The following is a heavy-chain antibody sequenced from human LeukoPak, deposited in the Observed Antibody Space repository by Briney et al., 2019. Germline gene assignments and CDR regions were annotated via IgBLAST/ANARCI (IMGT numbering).Heavy chain of an antibody. CDR1: GFTFSSYW. CDR3: ASSNYYDSSGYSDY. D-gene: IGHD3-22*01. J-gene: IGHJ4*02. V-gene: IGHV3-30*03. CDR2: ISYDGSNK. Sequence: PGGSLRLSCAAFGFTFSSYWMSWVRQALGKGLEWVAVISYDGSNKYYADSVKGRFTISRDNSKNTLYLQMNSLRAEDTAVYYCASSNYYDSSGYSDYWGQGTLVTVSS.